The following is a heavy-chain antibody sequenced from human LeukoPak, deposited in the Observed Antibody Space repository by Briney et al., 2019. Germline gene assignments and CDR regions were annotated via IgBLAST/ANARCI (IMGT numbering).Heavy chain of an antibody. D-gene: IGHD2-2*01. V-gene: IGHV4-39*07. CDR2: IYYSGST. CDR1: GGSISSSSYY. J-gene: IGHJ5*02. Sequence: SETLSLTCTVSGGSISSSSYYWGWIRQPPGKGLEWIGSIYYSGSTYYNPSLKSRVTISVDTSKTQFSLKLSSVTAADTAVYYCARGLSARDIVVVPAAIRTNWFDPWGQGTLVTVSS. CDR3: ARGLSARDIVVVPAAIRTNWFDP.